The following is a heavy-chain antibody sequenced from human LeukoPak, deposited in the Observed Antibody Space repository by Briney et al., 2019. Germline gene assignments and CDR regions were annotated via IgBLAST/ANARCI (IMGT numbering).Heavy chain of an antibody. V-gene: IGHV3-21*01. D-gene: IGHD6-19*01. J-gene: IGHJ3*02. CDR3: AREAGLPHDAFDI. CDR1: GFTFSSYS. CDR2: ISSSGTYI. Sequence: TPGGSLRFSCAASGFTFSSYSMNWVRQAPGKGLEWVSSISSSGTYIYYADSVKGRFTISRDNAKNSLYLQMNSLRAEDTAVYYCAREAGLPHDAFDIWGQGTMVTVSS.